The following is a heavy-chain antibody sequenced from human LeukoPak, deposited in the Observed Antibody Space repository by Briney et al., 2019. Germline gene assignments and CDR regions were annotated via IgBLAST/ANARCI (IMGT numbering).Heavy chain of an antibody. J-gene: IGHJ2*01. CDR3: ARDGGVVIIGTNWYFDL. D-gene: IGHD3-3*01. Sequence: ASVKVSCKASGYTFTGYYMHWVRQAPGQGLEWMGWINPNSGGTNYAQKFQGRVTMTRDTSISTAYMELSRLRSDDTAVYHCARDGGVVIIGTNWYFDLWGRGTLVTVSS. CDR1: GYTFTGYY. CDR2: INPNSGGT. V-gene: IGHV1-2*02.